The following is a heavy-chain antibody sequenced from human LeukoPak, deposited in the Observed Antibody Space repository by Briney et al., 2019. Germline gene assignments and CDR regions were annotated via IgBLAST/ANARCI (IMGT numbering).Heavy chain of an antibody. CDR2: INSDGSST. Sequence: PGGSLRLSCAASGFTFSSYWMHCVRQAPGKGLVWVSRINSDGSSTSYADSVKGRFTISRDNAKNTLYLQMNSLRAEDTAVYYCARGMESGGRRGGYYFDYWGQGTLVTVSS. CDR1: GFTFSSYW. V-gene: IGHV3-74*01. J-gene: IGHJ4*02. CDR3: ARGMESGGRRGGYYFDY. D-gene: IGHD2-15*01.